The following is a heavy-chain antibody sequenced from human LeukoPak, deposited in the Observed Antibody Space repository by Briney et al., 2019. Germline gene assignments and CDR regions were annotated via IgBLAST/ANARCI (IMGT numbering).Heavy chain of an antibody. J-gene: IGHJ4*02. CDR1: GYTFTSYA. CDR2: INAGNGNT. CDR3: ARLLWAGELSIDY. V-gene: IGHV1-3*01. D-gene: IGHD3-10*01. Sequence: ASVKVSCKASGYTFTSYAMHWVRQAPGQRLEWMGWINAGNGNTKYSQKFQGRVTITRDTSASTVYMELSSLRSEDTAVYYCARLLWAGELSIDYWGQGTLVTVSS.